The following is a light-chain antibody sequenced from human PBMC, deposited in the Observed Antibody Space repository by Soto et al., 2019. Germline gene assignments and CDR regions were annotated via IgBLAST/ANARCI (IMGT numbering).Light chain of an antibody. CDR2: GAS. CDR3: QQYCSSPFT. V-gene: IGKV3-20*01. CDR1: QSFSSSY. J-gene: IGKJ3*01. Sequence: EIVLTQSPGTLSLSPGERATLSCRASQSFSSSYLAWYQQKPGQAPRLLIYGASSRATGIPDRFSGSGSGTDFTLTISRLEPEDFAVYYCQQYCSSPFTFGPGTKVYIK.